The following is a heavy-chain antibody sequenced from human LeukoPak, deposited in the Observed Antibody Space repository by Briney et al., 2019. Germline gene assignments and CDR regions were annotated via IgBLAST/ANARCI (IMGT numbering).Heavy chain of an antibody. CDR3: AKLLSTVTTGFDY. J-gene: IGHJ4*02. D-gene: IGHD4-11*01. V-gene: IGHV3-30*18. Sequence: GGSLRLSCAASGFTFSSYGMHWVRQAPGKGLEWVAVISYDGSNKYYADSVKGRFTISRDNSKNTLYLQMNSLRAEDTAVYYCAKLLSTVTTGFDYWGQGTLVTVSS. CDR2: ISYDGSNK. CDR1: GFTFSSYG.